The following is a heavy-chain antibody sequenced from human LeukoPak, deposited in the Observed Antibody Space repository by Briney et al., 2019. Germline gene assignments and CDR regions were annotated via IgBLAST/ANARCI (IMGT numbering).Heavy chain of an antibody. CDR2: ISSSGSTI. CDR3: ARVVSGYFDY. CDR1: GFTFSSYE. J-gene: IGHJ4*02. D-gene: IGHD1-26*01. Sequence: GGSLRLSCAASGFTFSSYEMNWVRQAPGKGLEWVSYISSSGSTIYYADSVKGRFTISRDNAKNSLYLRMNSLRAEDTAVYYCARVVSGYFDYWGQGTLVTVSS. V-gene: IGHV3-48*03.